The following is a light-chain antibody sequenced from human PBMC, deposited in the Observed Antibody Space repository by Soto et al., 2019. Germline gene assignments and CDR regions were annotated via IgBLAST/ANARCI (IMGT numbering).Light chain of an antibody. V-gene: IGKV3-20*01. CDR1: QSVSGDY. CDR2: GAS. J-gene: IGKJ4*01. Sequence: MVSRHTTGTPPLSAGESALRSRRASQSVSGDYLAWYQQKPGQAPRLLIYGASSRATGIPDRFSGSGSGTDFTLTISRLEPEDFAVYFCQQYGYSPGLACGGGTRVDI. CDR3: QQYGYSPGLA.